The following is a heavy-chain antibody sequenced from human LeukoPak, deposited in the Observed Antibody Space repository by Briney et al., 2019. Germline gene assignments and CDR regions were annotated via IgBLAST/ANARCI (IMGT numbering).Heavy chain of an antibody. CDR1: GGSISSYY. J-gene: IGHJ4*02. Sequence: PLEILSLTCTVSGGSISSYYWSWIRQPPGKGLEWIGYIYYSGSTNYNPSLKSRVTISVDTSKNQFSLKLSSVTAADTAVYYCARQPRSYGYYFDYWGQGTLVTVSS. CDR3: ARQPRSYGYYFDY. CDR2: IYYSGST. D-gene: IGHD3-16*01. V-gene: IGHV4-59*01.